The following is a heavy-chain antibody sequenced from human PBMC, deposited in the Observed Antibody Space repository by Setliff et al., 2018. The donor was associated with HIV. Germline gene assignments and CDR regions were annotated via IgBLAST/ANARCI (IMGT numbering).Heavy chain of an antibody. D-gene: IGHD2-2*03. Sequence: GGSLRLSCAASGFTFSSYGMHWVRQAPGKGMEWVAVIWYDGSNKYCADSVKGRFTISRDTSKGTLYLDMNSLRAEDTATYYCAKALVIVVVPASTTFDSWGQGTLVTVSS. V-gene: IGHV3-33*06. CDR2: IWYDGSNK. J-gene: IGHJ4*02. CDR1: GFTFSSYG. CDR3: AKALVIVVVPASTTFDS.